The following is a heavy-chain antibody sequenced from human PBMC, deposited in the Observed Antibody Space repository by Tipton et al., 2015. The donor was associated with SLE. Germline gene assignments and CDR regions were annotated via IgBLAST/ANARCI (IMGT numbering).Heavy chain of an antibody. CDR2: IYPGGSDT. J-gene: IGHJ4*02. CDR1: RYTFTSYW. V-gene: IGHV5-51*03. Sequence: GAEVKKPGESLKISCKGSRYTFTSYWIGWVRQMPGKGLEWMGIIYPGGSDTRYSPSFQGQVTISADKSTSTAYLQWSSLKASDTAMYYCARRREYSSSRGAFDYWGQGTLVTVSS. CDR3: ARRREYSSSRGAFDY. D-gene: IGHD6-6*01.